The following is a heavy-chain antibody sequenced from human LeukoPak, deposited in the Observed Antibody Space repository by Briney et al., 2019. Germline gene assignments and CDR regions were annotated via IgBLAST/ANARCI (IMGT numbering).Heavy chain of an antibody. CDR1: GFTFSSYG. Sequence: GGSLRLSFAASGFTFSSYGMHWVRQAPGKGLEWVAVISYDGSNKYYAYSVKGRITISRDNSKNTLYLQMNSLSAEDTAVYYCAKAPRAGTPYYYYGMDVWGQGTTVTVSS. J-gene: IGHJ6*02. D-gene: IGHD6-19*01. V-gene: IGHV3-30*18. CDR3: AKAPRAGTPYYYYGMDV. CDR2: ISYDGSNK.